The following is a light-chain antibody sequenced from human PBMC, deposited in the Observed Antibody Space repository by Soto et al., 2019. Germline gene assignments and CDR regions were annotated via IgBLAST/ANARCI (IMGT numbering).Light chain of an antibody. CDR1: QAIDSW. CDR2: TGS. Sequence: DIQMTQSPSSVSASVGDRVTITCRASQAIDSWLAWYQQKPGEAPKLLIFTGSLLHSGVPPRFSGSGSGTDFTFTISSLRPEDIATYYCQKSDHLPLFGPGTKVESK. V-gene: IGKV1-12*01. CDR3: QKSDHLPL. J-gene: IGKJ3*01.